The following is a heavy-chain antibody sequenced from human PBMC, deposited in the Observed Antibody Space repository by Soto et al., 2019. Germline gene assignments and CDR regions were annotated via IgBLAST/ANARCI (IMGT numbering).Heavy chain of an antibody. J-gene: IGHJ5*02. Sequence: PSETLSLTCTVSGGAISSGGYYWSWIRQHPGKGLEWIGYIYYSGSTYYNPSLKSRVTISVDTSKNQFSLKLSSVTAADTAVYYCARDRLASIAARWFDPWGQGTLVTSPQ. CDR3: ARDRLASIAARWFDP. V-gene: IGHV4-31*03. CDR2: IYYSGST. CDR1: GGAISSGGYY. D-gene: IGHD6-6*01.